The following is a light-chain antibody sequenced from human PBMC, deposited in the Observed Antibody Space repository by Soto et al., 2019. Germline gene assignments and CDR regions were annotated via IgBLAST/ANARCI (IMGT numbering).Light chain of an antibody. Sequence: IQMTQSPSTLSASVGDRVTITCRASQTVERWLAWYQQKPGKAPNLLISDVSSLESGVPSRFSGSGSATEFTLTISGLEPDDFATYYCQQYKDSTWTFGQGTKVDIK. CDR3: QQYKDSTWT. CDR2: DVS. CDR1: QTVERW. V-gene: IGKV1-5*01. J-gene: IGKJ1*01.